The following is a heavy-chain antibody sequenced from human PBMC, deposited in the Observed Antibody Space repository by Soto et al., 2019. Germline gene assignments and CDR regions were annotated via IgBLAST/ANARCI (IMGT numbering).Heavy chain of an antibody. D-gene: IGHD1-1*01. V-gene: IGHV1-18*01. Sequence: ASVKFFCTGSAYDLTTYGITWVRQAPGQGLEWMAWISAHNGNTDYAQKLQGRVTVTRDTSTSTAYMELRSLRSDDTAVYYCARGRYGDYWGQGALVTVSS. CDR2: ISAHNGNT. J-gene: IGHJ4*02. CDR1: AYDLTTYG. CDR3: ARGRYGDY.